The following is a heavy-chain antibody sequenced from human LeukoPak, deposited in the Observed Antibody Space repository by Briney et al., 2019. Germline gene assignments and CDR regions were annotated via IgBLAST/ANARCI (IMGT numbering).Heavy chain of an antibody. CDR2: ISGSGGST. CDR3: AKDRRYYDSRPDY. CDR1: GFTFTDCY. Sequence: GGSVRLSCEASGFTFTDCYMSWVRQAPGKGLEWVSAISGSGGSTYYADSVKGRFTISRDNSKNTLYLQMNSLRAEDTAVYYCAKDRRYYDSRPDYWGQGTLVTVSS. J-gene: IGHJ4*02. V-gene: IGHV3-23*01. D-gene: IGHD3-22*01.